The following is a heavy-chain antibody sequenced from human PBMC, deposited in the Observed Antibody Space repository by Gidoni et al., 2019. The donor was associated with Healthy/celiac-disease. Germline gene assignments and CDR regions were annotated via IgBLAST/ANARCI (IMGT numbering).Heavy chain of an antibody. CDR1: GFTFSSNY. CDR2: IYSGSST. D-gene: IGHD2-15*01. V-gene: IGHV3-53*01. Sequence: EVQLVESGGGLIQPGGSLRLSCAASGFTFSSNYLSWVRTAPGKGLEWGSVIYSGSSTYYADSVKGRFTISRDNSKNTLYLQMNSLRAEDTAVYYCARARAGYCSGGSCWSAFDIWGQGTMVTVSS. J-gene: IGHJ3*02. CDR3: ARARAGYCSGGSCWSAFDI.